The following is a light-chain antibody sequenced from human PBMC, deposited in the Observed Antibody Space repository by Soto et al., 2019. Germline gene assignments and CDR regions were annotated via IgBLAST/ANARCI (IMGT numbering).Light chain of an antibody. J-gene: IGKJ1*01. CDR1: QSVSNN. CDR2: GAS. CDR3: QQYNNWPRT. V-gene: IGKV3D-15*01. Sequence: SPGTLSLSPGERATLSCRASQSVSNNYLAWYQQKPGQAPRLLIYGASNRATGIPARFSGSGSGTKFTLTISSLQSEDFAVYYCQQYNNWPRTFGQGTKVDIK.